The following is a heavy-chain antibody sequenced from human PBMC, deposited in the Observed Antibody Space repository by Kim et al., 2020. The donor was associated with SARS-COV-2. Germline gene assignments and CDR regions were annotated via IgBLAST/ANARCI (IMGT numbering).Heavy chain of an antibody. V-gene: IGHV3-21*01. Sequence: SALADADSLTGRFTISRDNAKNSLYLQMNSLRAEDTAVYYCARGYSSTVGFWGQGTLVTVSS. CDR2: SAL. CDR3: ARGYSSTVGF. J-gene: IGHJ4*02. D-gene: IGHD6-13*01.